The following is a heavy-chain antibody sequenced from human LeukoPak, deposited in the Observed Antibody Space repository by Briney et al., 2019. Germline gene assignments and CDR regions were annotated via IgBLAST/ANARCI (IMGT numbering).Heavy chain of an antibody. CDR3: AREPRPQTGFDY. Sequence: ASVKVSCKASGYTFTSYAMHWVRQAPGQRLEWMGWINAGNGNTKYSQKFQGRVTITRDTSASTAYMELSSLRSEDTAVYYCAREPRPQTGFDYWGQGTLVTVSS. CDR1: GYTFTSYA. V-gene: IGHV1-3*01. J-gene: IGHJ4*02. CDR2: INAGNGNT. D-gene: IGHD1-1*01.